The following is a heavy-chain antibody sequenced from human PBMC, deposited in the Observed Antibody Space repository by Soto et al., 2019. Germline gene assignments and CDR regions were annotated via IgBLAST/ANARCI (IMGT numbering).Heavy chain of an antibody. CDR1: GYTFTSCG. D-gene: IGHD3-3*01. V-gene: IGHV1-18*01. Sequence: ASVKVSCKASGYTFTSCGISWVRQAPGQGLEWMGWISAYNGNTNYAQKLQGRVTMTTDTSTSTAYMELRSLRSDDTAVYYCAREIAYDFWSGYYGPNWFDPWGQGTLVTVS. CDR2: ISAYNGNT. J-gene: IGHJ5*02. CDR3: AREIAYDFWSGYYGPNWFDP.